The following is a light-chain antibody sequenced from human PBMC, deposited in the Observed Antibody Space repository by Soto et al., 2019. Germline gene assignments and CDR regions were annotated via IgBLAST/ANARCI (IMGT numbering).Light chain of an antibody. CDR1: SGHSSYI. J-gene: IGLJ2*01. CDR2: LEVSGSY. CDR3: ETWDNNILV. Sequence: QPVLTQSSSASASLGSSVKLTCTLSSGHSSYIIAWHQQQPGKDPRYLMKLEVSGSYNKGSGVPDRFSGSSSGADRYLTSSNLQFEYEADYYCETWDNNILVFGGGTKLTVL. V-gene: IGLV4-60*02.